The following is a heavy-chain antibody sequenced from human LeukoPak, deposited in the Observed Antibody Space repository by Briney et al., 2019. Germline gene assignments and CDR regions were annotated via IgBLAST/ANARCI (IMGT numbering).Heavy chain of an antibody. CDR1: GYTFTSYD. J-gene: IGHJ4*02. Sequence: ASVKVSCKASGYTFTSYDINWVRQATGQGLEWMGWMNPNSGNTGYAQKFQGRVTMTRDTSISTAYMELSSLRSEDTAVYYCARASLRYFDWLLSKRWYYFDYWGQGTLVTVSS. V-gene: IGHV1-8*01. D-gene: IGHD3-9*01. CDR3: ARASLRYFDWLLSKRWYYFDY. CDR2: MNPNSGNT.